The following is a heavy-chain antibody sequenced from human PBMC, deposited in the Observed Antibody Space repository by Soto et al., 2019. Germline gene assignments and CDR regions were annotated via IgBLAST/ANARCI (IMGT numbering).Heavy chain of an antibody. V-gene: IGHV4-59*01. Sequence: SETLSLTCTVSGGSISSYYWSWIRQPPGKGLEWIGYIYYSGSTNYNPSLKSRVTISVDTSKNQFSLKLSFVTAADTAVYYCARGVSLYSSSHNWFDPWGQGTLVTVSS. CDR1: GGSISSYY. D-gene: IGHD6-6*01. J-gene: IGHJ5*02. CDR3: ARGVSLYSSSHNWFDP. CDR2: IYYSGST.